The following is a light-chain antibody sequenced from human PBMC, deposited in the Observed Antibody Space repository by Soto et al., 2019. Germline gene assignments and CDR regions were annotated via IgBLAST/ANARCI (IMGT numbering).Light chain of an antibody. V-gene: IGKV1-5*01. J-gene: IGKJ1*01. CDR1: QSISSW. CDR2: GAS. CDR3: QQYNSYSPT. Sequence: DIQMTQSPSTPSASVGDRVTITCRASQSISSWLAWYQQKPGKAPKLLIYGASSLESGVPSRFGGSGSGTEFTLTISSLQPDDFATYYCQQYNSYSPTFGQGTKV.